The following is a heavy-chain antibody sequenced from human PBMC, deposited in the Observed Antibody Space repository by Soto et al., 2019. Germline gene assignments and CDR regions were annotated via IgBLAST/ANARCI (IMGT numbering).Heavy chain of an antibody. CDR3: AREYYDSSGYYLGPDYHYYGMHV. J-gene: IGHJ6*02. V-gene: IGHV1-69*13. Sequence: SVKVSCKASGGTFSSYAISWVRQAPGQGLEWMGGIIPIFGTANYAQKFQGRVTITADESTSTAYMELSSLRSEDTAVYYCAREYYDSSGYYLGPDYHYYGMHVWCPGPTVTVSS. CDR1: GGTFSSYA. D-gene: IGHD3-22*01. CDR2: IIPIFGTA.